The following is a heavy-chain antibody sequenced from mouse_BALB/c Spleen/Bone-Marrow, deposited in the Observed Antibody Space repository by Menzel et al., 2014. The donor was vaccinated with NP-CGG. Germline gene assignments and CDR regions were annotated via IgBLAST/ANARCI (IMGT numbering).Heavy chain of an antibody. J-gene: IGHJ3*01. V-gene: IGHV1-14*01. CDR3: APGDFAY. CDR1: GYTFTSYV. CDR2: INPYNDGT. Sequence: EVQLVESVPELVKPGASVKMSCKASGYTFTSYVMHWVKQKPGQGLEWIGYINPYNDGTKYNEKFKGKATLTSDKSSSTAYMELSSLTSEDSAVYYCAPGDFAYWGQGTLVTVSA.